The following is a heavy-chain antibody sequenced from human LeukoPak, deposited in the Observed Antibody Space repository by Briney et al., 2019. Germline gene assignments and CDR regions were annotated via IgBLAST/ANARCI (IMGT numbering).Heavy chain of an antibody. V-gene: IGHV4-4*07. CDR3: ARSAYSSSSGDY. CDR1: SGSISSYY. D-gene: IGHD6-6*01. CDR2: ISTSGST. J-gene: IGHJ4*02. Sequence: SETLSLTCTVSSGSISSYYWTWIRQPAGKGLEWIGRISTSGSTNYNPSLKSRVTMSVDTSKNQFSLKLTSVTAADTAVYYCARSAYSSSSGDYWGQGTLVTVSS.